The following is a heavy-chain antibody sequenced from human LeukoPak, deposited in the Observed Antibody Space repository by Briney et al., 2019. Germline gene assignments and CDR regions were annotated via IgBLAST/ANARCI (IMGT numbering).Heavy chain of an antibody. CDR3: ARDLSGYSPRLFDY. J-gene: IGHJ4*02. CDR2: IINSGDRT. Sequence: GGSLRLSSAASGFTFSSYAMSWVRQAAGKGLQWVSSIINSGDRTYYADSVEGRFTTSRDNSRNTLYLQMNSLRAEDTAVYYCARDLSGYSPRLFDYWGQGTLVTVSS. D-gene: IGHD5-12*01. CDR1: GFTFSSYA. V-gene: IGHV3-23*01.